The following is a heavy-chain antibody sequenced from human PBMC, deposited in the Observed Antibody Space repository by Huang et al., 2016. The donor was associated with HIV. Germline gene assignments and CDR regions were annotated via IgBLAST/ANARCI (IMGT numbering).Heavy chain of an antibody. CDR3: ATVYRRFRNHDSGDYYFDY. Sequence: QVQLVQSGAEVKKPGASVKVSCKVSGYTLTELSMNWVRQAAGKGLEWMGGFEPEDGKTIYPQKCKGRVTMTEDTSTDTAYMELSRLRSEDTAVYYCATVYRRFRNHDSGDYYFDYWDQGTLVTVSS. CDR1: GYTLTELS. V-gene: IGHV1-24*01. D-gene: IGHD3-22*01. J-gene: IGHJ4*02. CDR2: FEPEDGKT.